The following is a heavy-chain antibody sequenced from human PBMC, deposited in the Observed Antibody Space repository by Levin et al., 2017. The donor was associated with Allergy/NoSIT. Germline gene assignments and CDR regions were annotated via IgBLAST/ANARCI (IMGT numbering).Heavy chain of an antibody. D-gene: IGHD3-16*01. CDR2: IKEDGSEQ. J-gene: IGHJ4*02. Sequence: GGSLRLSCAASGFTLSNYWMSWVRQASGKGLEWVANIKEDGSEQYYVDSVEGRFTISRDNAKNSLYLVMNSLRVEDTAVYDCARVPRVSRSLTPDHWGQGTLVTVSS. CDR3: ARVPRVSRSLTPDH. V-gene: IGHV3-7*01. CDR1: GFTLSNYW.